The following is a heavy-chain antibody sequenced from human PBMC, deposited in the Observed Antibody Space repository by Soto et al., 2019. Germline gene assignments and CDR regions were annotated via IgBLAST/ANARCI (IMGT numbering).Heavy chain of an antibody. CDR2: ISAYNGNT. CDR3: ARIEMASIK. D-gene: IGHD5-12*01. CDR1: GYTFTSYG. Sequence: ASVKVSCKASGYTFTSYGISWVRQAPGQGLEWMGWISAYNGNTNYAQKLQGRVTMTTDTSTGTAYMDLNSVTTADTAMYYCARIEMASIKWGRGTLVTVSS. J-gene: IGHJ4*02. V-gene: IGHV1-18*04.